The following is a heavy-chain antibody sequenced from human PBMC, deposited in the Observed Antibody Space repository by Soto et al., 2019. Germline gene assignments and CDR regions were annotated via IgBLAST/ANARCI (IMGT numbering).Heavy chain of an antibody. J-gene: IGHJ2*01. CDR2: IIPILGTV. D-gene: IGHD5-12*01. Sequence: QVQLVQSGAEVKKPGSSVKVSCKASGGTFSNYPISWVRQAPGQGLEWMGGIIPILGTVNYAQKFQGRVTITADESTSTAYMELSSLISEDTAVYYCARGNHRWLQLWYFDLWGRGTLVTGSS. CDR1: GGTFSNYP. CDR3: ARGNHRWLQLWYFDL. V-gene: IGHV1-69*12.